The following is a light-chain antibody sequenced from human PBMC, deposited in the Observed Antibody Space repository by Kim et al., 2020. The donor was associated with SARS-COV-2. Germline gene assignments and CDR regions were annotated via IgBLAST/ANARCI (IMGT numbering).Light chain of an antibody. V-gene: IGLV3-1*01. J-gene: IGLJ1*01. Sequence: SYELTQPPSVSVSPGQTASITCSGDKLGDKHACWYQQKPGQSPVLVIYQDNKRPSGIPERFSSSNSGNTATLTISGTQAMDEADYYCQAWDTSTTYVFGT. CDR1: KLGDKH. CDR2: QDN. CDR3: QAWDTSTTYV.